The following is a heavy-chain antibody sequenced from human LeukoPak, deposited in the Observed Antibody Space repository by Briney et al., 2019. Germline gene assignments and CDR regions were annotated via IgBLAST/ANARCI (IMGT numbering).Heavy chain of an antibody. Sequence: PGGSLRLSCVASGLTFSNSAMHWVRQAPGKVLEWVAIMSFDGSHERCGASVKGRFTLSRDNSKNTLYLQINGLRTEDTAVYYCARGGKCSDGKCYLIDYWGQGTLVTVSS. CDR1: GLTFSNSA. CDR2: MSFDGSHE. D-gene: IGHD2-15*01. V-gene: IGHV3-30*04. CDR3: ARGGKCSDGKCYLIDY. J-gene: IGHJ4*02.